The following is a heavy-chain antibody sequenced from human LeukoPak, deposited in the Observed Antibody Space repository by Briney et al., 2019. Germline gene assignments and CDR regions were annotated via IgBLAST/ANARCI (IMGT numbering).Heavy chain of an antibody. CDR3: ARVADGKGYPFDY. J-gene: IGHJ4*01. CDR1: GVSISSSNSY. D-gene: IGHD5-18*01. V-gene: IGHV4-39*07. Sequence: SETLPLTCTVSGVSISSSNSYWGWIRQPPGKGLEWIGEINHSGSTNYNPSLKGRVTISVDTSKNQFSLKLSSVTAADTAVYYCARVADGKGYPFDYWGQEPWSPSPQ. CDR2: INHSGST.